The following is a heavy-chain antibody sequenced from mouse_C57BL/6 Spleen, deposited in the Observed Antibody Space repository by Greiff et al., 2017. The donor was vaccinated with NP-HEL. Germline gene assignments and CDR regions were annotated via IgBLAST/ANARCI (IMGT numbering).Heavy chain of an antibody. J-gene: IGHJ1*03. V-gene: IGHV1-55*01. D-gene: IGHD1-1*01. CDR2: IYPGSGST. CDR1: GYTFTSYW. CDR3: ARRGGDYYGSSYWYFDV. Sequence: QVQLKQSGAELVKPGASVKMSCKASGYTFTSYWITWVKQRPGQGLEWIGDIYPGSGSTNYNEKFKSKATLTVDTSSSTAYMQLSSLTSEDSAVYYCARRGGDYYGSSYWYFDVWGTGTTVTVSS.